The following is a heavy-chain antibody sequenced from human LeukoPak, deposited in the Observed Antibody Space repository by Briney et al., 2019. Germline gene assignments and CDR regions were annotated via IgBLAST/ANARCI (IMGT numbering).Heavy chain of an antibody. CDR1: GGSISSYY. J-gene: IGHJ6*03. CDR3: ARLAYCGGDCYRNYMDV. Sequence: SETLSITCTVSGGSISSYYWSWIRQPPGKGLEWIGYIYYSGSTNYNPSLKSRVTISVDTSKNQFSLKLSSVTAADTAVYYCARLAYCGGDCYRNYMDVWGKGTTVTISS. V-gene: IGHV4-59*01. CDR2: IYYSGST. D-gene: IGHD2-21*02.